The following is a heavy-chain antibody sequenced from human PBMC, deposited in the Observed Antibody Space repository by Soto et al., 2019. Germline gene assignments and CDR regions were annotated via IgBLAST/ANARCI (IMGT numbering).Heavy chain of an antibody. V-gene: IGHV3-73*01. CDR2: IRSKANSYAT. D-gene: IGHD3-9*01. CDR3: TRASDILTGRIGINWFDP. CDR1: GFTFSGSA. J-gene: IGHJ5*02. Sequence: PWGSLRLSCAASGFTFSGSAMHWVRQASGKGLEWVGRIRSKANSYATAYAASVKGRFTISRDDSKNTAYLQMDSLKTEDTAVYYCTRASDILTGRIGINWFDPWGQGTLVTVSS.